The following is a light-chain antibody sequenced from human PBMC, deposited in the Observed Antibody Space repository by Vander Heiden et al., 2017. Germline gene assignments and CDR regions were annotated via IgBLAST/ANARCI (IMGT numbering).Light chain of an antibody. CDR3: HQHDSYHPHT. CDR2: AAS. CDR1: QGISSY. Sequence: AIRLTQSPSSFSASTGDRVTITCRASQGISSYLAWYQQKPGKAPKLLIYAASTMQSGVPSRFSGSGSGTDFTLTISCLQSEDFAAYYCHQHDSYHPHTFGGGTKVEIK. J-gene: IGKJ4*01. V-gene: IGKV1-8*01.